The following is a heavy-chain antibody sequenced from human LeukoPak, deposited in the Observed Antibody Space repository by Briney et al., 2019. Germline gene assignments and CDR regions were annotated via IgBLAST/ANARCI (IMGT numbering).Heavy chain of an antibody. CDR1: GFTFSSYG. CDR2: ISSSSSYI. CDR3: ARYCGGDCSRDY. V-gene: IGHV3-21*01. J-gene: IGHJ4*02. Sequence: PGGSLRLSCAASGFTFSSYGMNWVRQAPGKGLEWVSSISSSSSYIYYADSVKGRFTISRDNAKNSLYLQMNSLRAEDTAVYYCARYCGGDCSRDYWGQGTLVTVSS. D-gene: IGHD2-21*02.